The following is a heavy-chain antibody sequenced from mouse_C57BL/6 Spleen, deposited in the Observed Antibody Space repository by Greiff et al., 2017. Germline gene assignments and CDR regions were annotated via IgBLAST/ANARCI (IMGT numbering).Heavy chain of an antibody. J-gene: IGHJ4*01. Sequence: EVKVVESGGGLVQSGRSLRLSCATSGFTFSDFYMEWVRQAPGKGLEWIAASRNKANDYTTEYSASVKGRFIVSRDTSQSILYLQMNALRAEDTAIYYCARDGSAMDDWGQGTSVTVSS. V-gene: IGHV7-1*01. CDR2: SRNKANDYTT. CDR1: GFTFSDFY. CDR3: ARDGSAMDD.